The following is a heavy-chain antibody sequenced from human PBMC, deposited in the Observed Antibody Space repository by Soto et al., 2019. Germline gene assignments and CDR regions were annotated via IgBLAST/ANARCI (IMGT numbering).Heavy chain of an antibody. CDR3: ARLRDMGGIRDFQWGTFDI. D-gene: IGHD3-16*01. CDR2: IYYSGST. J-gene: IGHJ3*02. Sequence: SETLSLTCTVSGGSISNSSYYWSWIRQPPGKGLEWIGYIYYSGSTNYNPSLKSRVTISVDTSKNQFSLKLSSVTAADTAVYYCARLRDMGGIRDFQWGTFDIWGQGTMVTVSS. CDR1: GGSISNSSYY. V-gene: IGHV4-61*05.